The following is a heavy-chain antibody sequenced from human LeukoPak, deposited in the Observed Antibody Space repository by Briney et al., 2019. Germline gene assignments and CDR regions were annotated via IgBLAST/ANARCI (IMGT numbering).Heavy chain of an antibody. D-gene: IGHD2-8*01. Sequence: SETLSLTCAISDGSFTGYFWNWVRQAPGKGLEWIGDINHGGSTNYNPSLRSRVTMSVDTSKNQFSLKLSSVTAADTAVYYCARELYGFDPWGQGTLVTVSS. CDR2: INHGGST. CDR1: DGSFTGYF. J-gene: IGHJ5*02. V-gene: IGHV4-34*01. CDR3: ARELYGFDP.